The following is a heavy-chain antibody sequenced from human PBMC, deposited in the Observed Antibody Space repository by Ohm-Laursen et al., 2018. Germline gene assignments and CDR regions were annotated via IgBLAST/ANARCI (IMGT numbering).Heavy chain of an antibody. V-gene: IGHV3-23*01. J-gene: IGHJ4*02. D-gene: IGHD6-19*01. CDR2: ISGSGGST. CDR1: GFTFSSYA. CDR3: AKRGSQWLETEGSNPRPYYFDY. Sequence: SLRLSCSASGFTFSSYAMSWVRQAPGKGLEWVSAISGSGGSTYHADSVKGRFTISRDNSKNTLYLQMNSLRAEDTAVYYCAKRGSQWLETEGSNPRPYYFDYWGQGTLVTVSS.